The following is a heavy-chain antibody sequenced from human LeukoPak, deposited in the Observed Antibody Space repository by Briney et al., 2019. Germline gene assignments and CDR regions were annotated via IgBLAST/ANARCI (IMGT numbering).Heavy chain of an antibody. CDR3: ARDHMAVMGIYFDY. CDR2: ISYDGSNK. J-gene: IGHJ4*02. Sequence: GGSLRLSCAASGFTFSSYAMHWVRQAPGKGLEWVAVISYDGSNKYYADSVKGRFTISRDNSKNTLYLQMNSLRAEDTAVYYCARDHMAVMGIYFDYWGQGTLVTVSS. D-gene: IGHD6-19*01. V-gene: IGHV3-30-3*01. CDR1: GFTFSSYA.